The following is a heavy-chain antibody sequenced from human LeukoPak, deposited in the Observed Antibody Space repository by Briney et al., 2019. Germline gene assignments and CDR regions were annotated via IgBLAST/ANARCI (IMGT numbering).Heavy chain of an antibody. V-gene: IGHV3-33*01. Sequence: GGSLRLSCAASGFTFSSYGMHWVRQAPGKGLEWVAVIWYDGSNKYYADSVKGRFTISRDNSKNTLYLQMNSLRAEDTAVYYCARDYGSSWYDVYFHHWGQGTLVTVSS. D-gene: IGHD6-13*01. CDR1: GFTFSSYG. J-gene: IGHJ1*01. CDR2: IWYDGSNK. CDR3: ARDYGSSWYDVYFHH.